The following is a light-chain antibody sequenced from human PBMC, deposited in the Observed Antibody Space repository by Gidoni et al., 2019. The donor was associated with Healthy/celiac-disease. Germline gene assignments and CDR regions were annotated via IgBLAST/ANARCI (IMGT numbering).Light chain of an antibody. V-gene: IGKV3-15*01. J-gene: IGKJ5*01. CDR1: QSVSSN. CDR2: GAS. CDR3: QQYNNWPPLT. Sequence: EIVMTQSPATLSVSPGERATLSCRASQSVSSNLAWYQQTPGQAPRLLIYGASTRATGTPARFSGSGSGTEFTLTISSLQSEDFAVYYCQQYNNWPPLTFGQGTRLEIK.